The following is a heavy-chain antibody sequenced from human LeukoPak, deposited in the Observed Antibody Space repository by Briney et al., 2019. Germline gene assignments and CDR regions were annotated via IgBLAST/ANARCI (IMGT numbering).Heavy chain of an antibody. V-gene: IGHV4-39*01. D-gene: IGHD3-16*01. J-gene: IGHJ3*02. CDR3: ARRDERLAGGFRNAFDI. Sequence: KSSETLSLTCTVSGGSTSSSGYYWGWIRQPPGRGLEWIGSFYNSGSTYYNPSLKSRVTISVDTSKNQFSLELNSVTAADTALYFCARRDERLAGGFRNAFDIWGPGTLVTVSS. CDR2: FYNSGST. CDR1: GGSTSSSGYY.